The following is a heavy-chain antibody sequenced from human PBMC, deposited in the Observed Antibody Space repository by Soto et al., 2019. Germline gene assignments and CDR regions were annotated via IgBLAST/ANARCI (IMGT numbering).Heavy chain of an antibody. CDR1: GGSISSGGYP. J-gene: IGHJ6*02. D-gene: IGHD1-26*01. CDR3: ASAPIVGATNYYYYGMDV. CDR2: IYHSGST. Sequence: SETLSLTCAVSGGSISSGGYPWSWIRQPPGKGLEWIGYIYHSGSTYYNPSLKSRVTISVDRSKNQFSLRLSSVTAADTAVYYCASAPIVGATNYYYYGMDVWGQGTTVTVSS. V-gene: IGHV4-30-2*01.